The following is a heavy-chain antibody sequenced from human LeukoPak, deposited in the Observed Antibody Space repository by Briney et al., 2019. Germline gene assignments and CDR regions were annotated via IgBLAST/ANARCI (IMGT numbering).Heavy chain of an antibody. CDR1: GYSFTDYY. J-gene: IGHJ5*02. Sequence: ASVKLSCKASGYSFTDYYIQWLRQAPGKGLEWIGHVDREDGETIYAEKFQARITITSDMSTDTAHMELSSLRSEDTAIYYCARAHDYHDYGWFDPCGQGTPVTVSS. CDR3: ARAHDYHDYGWFDP. D-gene: IGHD4-17*01. CDR2: VDREDGET. V-gene: IGHV1-69-2*01.